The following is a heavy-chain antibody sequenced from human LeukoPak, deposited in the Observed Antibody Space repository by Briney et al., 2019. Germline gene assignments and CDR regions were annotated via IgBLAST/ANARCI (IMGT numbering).Heavy chain of an antibody. CDR1: GYTLTELS. D-gene: IGHD6-19*01. J-gene: IGHJ2*01. CDR2: FDPEDGET. Sequence: ASVKVSCKVSGYTLTELSMHWVRQAPGKGLEWMGGFDPEDGETIYAQKFQGRVTMTEDTSTDTAYMELSSLRSEDTAVYYCATDLLGAMHRSIAVAGTTYWYFDLWGRGTLVTVSS. V-gene: IGHV1-24*01. CDR3: ATDLLGAMHRSIAVAGTTYWYFDL.